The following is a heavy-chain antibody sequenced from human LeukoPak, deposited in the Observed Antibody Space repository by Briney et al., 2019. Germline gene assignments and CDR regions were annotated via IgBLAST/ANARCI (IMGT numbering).Heavy chain of an antibody. CDR3: ARASAYGWGSYRHPIDY. Sequence: SETLSLTCAVYGGSFSGYYWSWIRQPQGQGLEWIGEINHSGSTNYNPSLKSRVTISVVTSKNQSSLKLSSVTAADTAVYYCARASAYGWGSYRHPIDYWGQGTLVTVSS. D-gene: IGHD3-16*02. CDR1: GGSFSGYY. J-gene: IGHJ4*02. V-gene: IGHV4-34*01. CDR2: INHSGST.